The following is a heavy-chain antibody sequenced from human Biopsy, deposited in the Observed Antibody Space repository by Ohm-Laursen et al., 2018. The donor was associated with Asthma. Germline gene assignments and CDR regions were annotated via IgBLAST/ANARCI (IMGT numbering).Heavy chain of an antibody. V-gene: IGHV3-30*18. CDR2: ISFDGSNE. CDR1: GFSFSNFG. D-gene: IGHD1-26*01. J-gene: IGHJ4*02. CDR3: AKELFPGWELRRGPDS. Sequence: SLRLSCAAPGFSFSNFGMHWVRQAPGKGLEWVAVISFDGSNEDYADSVKGRFTISRDNSKNTLFLEMNSLRPEDTAVYCCAKELFPGWELRRGPDSWGQGTLVTVSS.